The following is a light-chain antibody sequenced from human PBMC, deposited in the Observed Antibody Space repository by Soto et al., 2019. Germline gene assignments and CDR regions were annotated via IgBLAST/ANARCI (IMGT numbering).Light chain of an antibody. CDR3: CSYRGSNNF. Sequence: QSVLTQPPSASGSPGQSVTISCTGTSSDIGTYDYVSWYQQHPGQAPKLILYEVTKRPSGVPDRFSGSKSGTTASLTVSGLQAEDEADYYCCSYRGSNNFFGGGTQLT. CDR1: SSDIGTYDY. CDR2: EVT. V-gene: IGLV2-8*01. J-gene: IGLJ2*01.